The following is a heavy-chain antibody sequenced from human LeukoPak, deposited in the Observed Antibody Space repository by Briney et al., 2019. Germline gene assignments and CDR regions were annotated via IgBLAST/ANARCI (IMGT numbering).Heavy chain of an antibody. CDR3: ARVDSSGYGPFDY. V-gene: IGHV1-18*01. Sequence: ASVKVSCKTSGYTFTSYGITWVRQAPGQGLEWMGWISAYNGNTNYAQKFQGRVTMTTDTSTSTAYMELRSLSSDDTAVYYCARVDSSGYGPFDYWGQGTLVTVSS. D-gene: IGHD3-22*01. CDR2: ISAYNGNT. CDR1: GYTFTSYG. J-gene: IGHJ4*02.